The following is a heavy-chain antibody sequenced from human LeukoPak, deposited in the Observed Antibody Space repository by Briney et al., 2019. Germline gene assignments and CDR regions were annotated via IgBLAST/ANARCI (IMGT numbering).Heavy chain of an antibody. Sequence: GGSLRLSCAASGFTFSSYSMNWVRQAPGKELEWVSSISSSSSYIYYADSVKGRFTISRDNAKNSLYLQMNSLRAEDTAVYYCARDSYDILTGYYIDYWGQGTLVTVSS. CDR1: GFTFSSYS. CDR3: ARDSYDILTGYYIDY. V-gene: IGHV3-21*01. CDR2: ISSSSSYI. J-gene: IGHJ4*02. D-gene: IGHD3-9*01.